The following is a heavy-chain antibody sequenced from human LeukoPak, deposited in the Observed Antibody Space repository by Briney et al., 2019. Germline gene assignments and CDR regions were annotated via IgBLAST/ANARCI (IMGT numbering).Heavy chain of an antibody. V-gene: IGHV1-18*01. CDR2: IAVYNGDT. D-gene: IGHD6-13*01. CDR3: AKTPGGAAGNRVFDH. CDR1: GYSFTSYG. J-gene: IGHJ4*02. Sequence: GESLKISCKGSGYSFTSYGISCVRQAPGQGPEWMGWIAVYNGDTKFLQKFQGRVTLTTDASTNTAYMELRSLTSDDTAVYYCAKTPGGAAGNRVFDHWGQGALVTVSS.